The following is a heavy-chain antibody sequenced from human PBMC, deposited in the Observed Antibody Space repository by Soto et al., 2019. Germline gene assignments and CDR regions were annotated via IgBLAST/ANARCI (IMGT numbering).Heavy chain of an antibody. CDR2: ISSSGDST. Sequence: GGSLRLSCAASGFTFNIYVMNWVRQAPGKGLEWVSTISSSGDSTYYADSVKGRFTISRDNSKNTLYLQMNSLRAEDTAVYYCAKRDRSSGYYFDYWGQGTLVTVSS. D-gene: IGHD3-22*01. J-gene: IGHJ4*02. CDR3: AKRDRSSGYYFDY. CDR1: GFTFNIYV. V-gene: IGHV3-23*01.